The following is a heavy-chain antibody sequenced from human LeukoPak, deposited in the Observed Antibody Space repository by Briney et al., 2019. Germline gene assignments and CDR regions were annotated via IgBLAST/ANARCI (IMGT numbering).Heavy chain of an antibody. Sequence: GGSLRLSCAASGFTFSSYWMSWVRQAPGKGLEWVANIKQDGSEKYYVDSVKGRFTISRDNAKNSLYLQMNSLRAEDTAVYYCAREGGGYSGYDLFDYWGQGTLVTVSS. V-gene: IGHV3-7*01. CDR1: GFTFSSYW. CDR2: IKQDGSEK. CDR3: AREGGGYSGYDLFDY. J-gene: IGHJ4*02. D-gene: IGHD5-12*01.